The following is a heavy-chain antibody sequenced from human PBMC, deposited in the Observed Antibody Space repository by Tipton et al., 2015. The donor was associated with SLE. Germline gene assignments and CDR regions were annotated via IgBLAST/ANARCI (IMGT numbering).Heavy chain of an antibody. V-gene: IGHV4-38-2*01. CDR1: GYSISSGYY. CDR3: ASHFDY. Sequence: LRLSCAVSGYSISSGYYWGWIRQPPGKGLEWIGNMYHSGSTHYKPSLKSRVTISVDTSKKQFSLKLSSVTAADTAVYYCASHFDYWGQGTLVTVSS. J-gene: IGHJ4*02. CDR2: MYHSGST.